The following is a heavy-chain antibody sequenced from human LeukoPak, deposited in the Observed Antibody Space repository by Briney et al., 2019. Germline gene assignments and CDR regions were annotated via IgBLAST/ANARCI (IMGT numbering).Heavy chain of an antibody. CDR1: GFTFDDYA. V-gene: IGHV3-9*01. J-gene: IGHJ4*02. Sequence: PGGSLRLSCAASGFTFDDYAMHWVRQAPGKGLEWVSGISWNSGSIGYADSVKGRFTISRDNAKNSLYLQMNSLRAEDTALYYCAKACSSSLPGICFDYWGQGTLVTVSS. CDR2: ISWNSGSI. D-gene: IGHD6-13*01. CDR3: AKACSSSLPGICFDY.